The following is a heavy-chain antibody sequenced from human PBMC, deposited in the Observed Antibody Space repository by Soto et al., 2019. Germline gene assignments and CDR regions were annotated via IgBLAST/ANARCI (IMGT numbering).Heavy chain of an antibody. CDR2: IYASGST. Sequence: SETLSLTCTVSGGSISSHYWSWIRQPAGKGLEWIGRIYASGSTTYNPSLKSRVTMSLDTSRNQFSLKLTSVTAADTAMYYCARAGGYEVQGSNWFDPRGQGTLVTVTS. CDR1: GGSISSHY. CDR3: ARAGGYEVQGSNWFDP. J-gene: IGHJ5*01. D-gene: IGHD5-12*01. V-gene: IGHV4-4*07.